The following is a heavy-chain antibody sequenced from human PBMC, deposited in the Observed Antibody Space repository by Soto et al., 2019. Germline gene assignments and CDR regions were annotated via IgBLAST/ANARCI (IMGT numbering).Heavy chain of an antibody. D-gene: IGHD1-26*01. CDR2: IYYSGST. CDR3: ARVAGAPYSGSYYPWFDP. J-gene: IGHJ5*02. V-gene: IGHV4-59*08. Sequence: SETLSLTCTVSGGSISSYYWSWIRQPPGKGLEWIGYIYYSGSTYYNPSLKSRVTISVDTSKNQFSLKLSSVTAADTAVYYCARVAGAPYSGSYYPWFDPWGQGTLVTVSS. CDR1: GGSISSYY.